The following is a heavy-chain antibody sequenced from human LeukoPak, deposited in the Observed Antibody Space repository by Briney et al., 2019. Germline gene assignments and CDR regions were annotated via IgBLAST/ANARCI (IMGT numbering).Heavy chain of an antibody. V-gene: IGHV1-2*02. CDR1: GYTFTGYY. CDR3: ARDWGYSGYDGVFDY. Sequence: ASVKVSCKASGYTFTGYYMHWVRQAPGQGLEWMGWINPSGGTNYAQKFQGRVTMTRDTSISTAYMELSRLRSDDTAVYYCARDWGYSGYDGVFDYWGQGTLVTVSS. CDR2: INPSGGT. J-gene: IGHJ4*02. D-gene: IGHD5-12*01.